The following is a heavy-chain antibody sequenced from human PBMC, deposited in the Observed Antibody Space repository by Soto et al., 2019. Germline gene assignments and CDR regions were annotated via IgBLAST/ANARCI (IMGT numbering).Heavy chain of an antibody. J-gene: IGHJ6*02. V-gene: IGHV1-2*04. CDR1: GYTFTGYY. CDR2: INPNSGGT. Sequence: VASVKVSCKASGYTFTGYYMHWVRQAPGQGLEWMGWINPNSGGTNYAQKFQGWVTMTRDTSISTAYMELSRLRSDDTAVYYCARDYYYGSGETSYYYYYGMDVWGQGTTVTVSS. D-gene: IGHD3-10*01. CDR3: ARDYYYGSGETSYYYYYGMDV.